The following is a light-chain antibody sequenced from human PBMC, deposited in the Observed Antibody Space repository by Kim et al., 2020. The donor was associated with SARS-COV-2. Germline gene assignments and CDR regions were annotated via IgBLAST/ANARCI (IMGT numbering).Light chain of an antibody. CDR3: QQYNSYPFT. V-gene: IGKV1-16*02. J-gene: IGKJ4*01. CDR2: GAS. CDR1: QGIRND. Sequence: SASVGDRVTITCRASQGIRNDLAWFLQRPGKAPKSLIYGASSLQSGVPSKFRGSASGTDFTLTINSLQPEDFGTYYCQQYNSYPFTFGGGTKLEI.